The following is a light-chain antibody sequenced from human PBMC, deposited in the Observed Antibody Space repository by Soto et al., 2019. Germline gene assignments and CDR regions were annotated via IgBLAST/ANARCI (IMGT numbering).Light chain of an antibody. CDR1: SSDVGGYNY. CDR2: DVS. J-gene: IGLJ2*01. CDR3: CSYAGNYTGV. Sequence: QSVLTQPRSVSGSPGQSVTISCTGTSSDVGGYNYVSWYQQHPGKAPKLMIYDVSKRPSGVPDRLSGSKSGNTASLTISGLQAEDEADYYCCSYAGNYTGVFGGGTKLTVL. V-gene: IGLV2-11*01.